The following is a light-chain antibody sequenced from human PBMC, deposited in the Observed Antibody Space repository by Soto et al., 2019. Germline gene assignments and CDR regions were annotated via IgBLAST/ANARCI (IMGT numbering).Light chain of an antibody. J-gene: IGLJ1*01. V-gene: IGLV2-14*04. CDR2: DVS. CDR1: SSDVGGYNY. Sequence: TSSDVGGYNYVSWYQQHPGKAPKLMIYDVSNRPSGVSNRFSGSKSGNTASLTISGLQAEDEADYYCSSYTSSSTYVFGPGTKVTVL. CDR3: SSYTSSSTYV.